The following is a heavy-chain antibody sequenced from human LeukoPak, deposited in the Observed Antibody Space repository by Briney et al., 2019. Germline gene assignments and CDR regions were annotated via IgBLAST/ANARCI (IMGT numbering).Heavy chain of an antibody. CDR1: GGSISSSSYY. V-gene: IGHV4-39*01. Sequence: PSETLSLTCTVSGGSISSSSYYWGWLRQPPGKGLEWFGSIYYSGSTYYNPSLKSRVTISVDTSKNQFSLKLSSVTAADTAVYYCARGDIVPDYWGQGTLVTVSS. CDR2: IYYSGST. D-gene: IGHD2-15*01. CDR3: ARGDIVPDY. J-gene: IGHJ4*02.